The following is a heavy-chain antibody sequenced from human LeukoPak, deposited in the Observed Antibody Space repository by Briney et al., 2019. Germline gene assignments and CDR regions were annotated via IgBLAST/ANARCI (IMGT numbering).Heavy chain of an antibody. CDR1: GGSISSYY. CDR2: IYYSGST. V-gene: IGHV4-59*08. Sequence: TSETLSLTCTVSGGSISSYYWSWIRQPPGKGLEWIGYIYYSGSTNYNPSLKSRVTISVDTSKNQFSLKLSSVTAADTAVYYCAGSAGTYYYYYYGMDVWGQGTTVTVFS. CDR3: AGSAGTYYYYYYGMDV. J-gene: IGHJ6*02. D-gene: IGHD6-19*01.